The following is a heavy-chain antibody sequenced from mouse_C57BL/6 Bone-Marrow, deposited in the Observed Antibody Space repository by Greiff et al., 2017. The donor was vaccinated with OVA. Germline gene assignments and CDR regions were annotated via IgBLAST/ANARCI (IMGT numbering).Heavy chain of an antibody. CDR2: IHPNSGST. D-gene: IGHD2-5*01. V-gene: IGHV1-64*01. CDR1: GYTFTSYW. CDR3: ARGGFYYSNYVGWYFDV. J-gene: IGHJ1*03. Sequence: VKLQESGAELVKPGASVKLSCKTSGYTFTSYWMHWVKQRPGQGLEWIGMIHPNSGSTNYNEKFKSKATLTVDKSSSTAYMQLSSLTSEDSAVYYCARGGFYYSNYVGWYFDVWGTGTTVTVSS.